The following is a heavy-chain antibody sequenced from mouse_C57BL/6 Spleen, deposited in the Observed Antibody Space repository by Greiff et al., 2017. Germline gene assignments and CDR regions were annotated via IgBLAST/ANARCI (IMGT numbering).Heavy chain of an antibody. CDR3: ANYYYGREGFAY. V-gene: IGHV1-55*01. D-gene: IGHD1-1*01. CDR1: GYTFTSYW. Sequence: VQLQQPGAELVKPGASVKMSCKASGYTFTSYWITWVKRRPGQGLEWIGDIYPGSGSTNYNEKFKSKATLTVDTSSSTAYMQLSSLTSEDSAVYYCANYYYGREGFAYWGQGTLVTVSA. J-gene: IGHJ3*01. CDR2: IYPGSGST.